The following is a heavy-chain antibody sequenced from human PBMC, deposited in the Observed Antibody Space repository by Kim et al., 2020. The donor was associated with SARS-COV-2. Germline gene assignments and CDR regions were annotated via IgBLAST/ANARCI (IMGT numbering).Heavy chain of an antibody. V-gene: IGHV4-59*01. CDR3: ARDLLTYGMDV. D-gene: IGHD3-10*01. CDR2: T. J-gene: IGHJ6*02. Sequence: TNYNPSLKSRVTISVDTSKNQFSLKLSSVTAADTAVYYCARDLLTYGMDVWGQGTTVTVSS.